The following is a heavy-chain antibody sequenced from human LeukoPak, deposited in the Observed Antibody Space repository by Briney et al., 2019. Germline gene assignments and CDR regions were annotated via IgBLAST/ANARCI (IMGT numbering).Heavy chain of an antibody. CDR2: ISSSSSYI. D-gene: IGHD3-10*01. CDR3: ARASITMVRGVITTQEFGMDV. CDR1: GFAFSNFA. Sequence: GGSLRLSCAASGFAFSNFAMSWVRQAPGKGPEWVSSISSSSSYIYYADSVKGRFTISRDNAKNSLYLQMNSLRAEDTAVYYCARASITMVRGVITTQEFGMDVWGQGTTVTVSS. J-gene: IGHJ6*02. V-gene: IGHV3-21*01.